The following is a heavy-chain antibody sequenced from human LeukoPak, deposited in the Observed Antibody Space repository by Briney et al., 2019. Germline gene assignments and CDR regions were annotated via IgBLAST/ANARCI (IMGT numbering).Heavy chain of an antibody. J-gene: IGHJ4*02. D-gene: IGHD5-18*01. Sequence: SETLSLTCTVSGGSISSSSYYWGWIRQPPGKGLEWIGSIYYSGSTYYNPSLKSRVTISVDTSKNQFSLKLSSVTAADTAVYYCASTPDTAMVTNYFDYWGQGTLVTVSS. CDR2: IYYSGST. V-gene: IGHV4-39*07. CDR1: GGSISSSSYY. CDR3: ASTPDTAMVTNYFDY.